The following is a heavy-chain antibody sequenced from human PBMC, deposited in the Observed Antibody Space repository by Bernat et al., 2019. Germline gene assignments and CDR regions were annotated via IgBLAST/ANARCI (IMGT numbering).Heavy chain of an antibody. CDR2: IKSKTDGGTT. CDR3: TTYTRRRAFDI. D-gene: IGHD2-2*02. J-gene: IGHJ3*02. Sequence: EVQLVESGGGLVKPGGSLRLSCAASGFTFSNAWMSWVRQAPGKGLEWVGRIKSKTDGGTTDYAAPVKGRFTISRDDSKNTLYLQMNSLKTEDTGVYYCTTYTRRRAFDIWGQGTMVTVSS. CDR1: GFTFSNAW. V-gene: IGHV3-15*01.